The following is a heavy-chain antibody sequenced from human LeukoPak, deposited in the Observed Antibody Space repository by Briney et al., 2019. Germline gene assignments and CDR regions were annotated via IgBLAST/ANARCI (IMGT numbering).Heavy chain of an antibody. CDR3: ARDGAFGVPLYYYYYMDV. CDR2: IYYSGST. J-gene: IGHJ6*03. V-gene: IGHV4-39*07. CDR1: GGSISSSSYY. D-gene: IGHD3-16*01. Sequence: PSETLSLTCTVSGGSISSSSYYWAWIRQPPAKGLEWIGSIYYSGSTYYNPSLKSRLTISVDTSKNQFSLKLSSVTAADTAVYYCARDGAFGVPLYYYYYMDVWGKGTTVTVSS.